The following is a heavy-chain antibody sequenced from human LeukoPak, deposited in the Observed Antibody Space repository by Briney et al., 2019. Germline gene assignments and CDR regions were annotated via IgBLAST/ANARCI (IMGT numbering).Heavy chain of an antibody. CDR3: TRYNNDHFDY. D-gene: IGHD1-14*01. CDR1: GFTFDGYG. CDR2: IAYDGSRA. Sequence: GGSLRLSCAGSGFTFDGYGMHWFRQTPGKGLEWVAVIAYDGSRAFYADSVKGRFTISRDNSKNTMSVQMDDLRAEDTAVYYCTRYNNDHFDYWGQGTLVTVSS. J-gene: IGHJ4*02. V-gene: IGHV3-33*01.